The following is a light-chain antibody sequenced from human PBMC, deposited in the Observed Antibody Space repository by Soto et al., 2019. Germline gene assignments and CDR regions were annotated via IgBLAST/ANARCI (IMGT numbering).Light chain of an antibody. Sequence: DIQMTQSPSTLSASVGDRVTITCRASQSISSWLAWYQQKPGKAPKLLIYKASSLESGVPSRFSGSGSGTELTLTTSSLQPDDFATYYCQKYNSYSRAFGQGTKVEIK. CDR1: QSISSW. CDR3: QKYNSYSRA. V-gene: IGKV1-5*03. J-gene: IGKJ1*01. CDR2: KAS.